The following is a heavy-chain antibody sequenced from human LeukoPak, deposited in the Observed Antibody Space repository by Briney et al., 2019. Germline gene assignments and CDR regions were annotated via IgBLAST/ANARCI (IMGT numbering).Heavy chain of an antibody. D-gene: IGHD3-10*01. CDR1: GFTFISYS. V-gene: IGHV3-23*01. J-gene: IGHJ4*02. CDR3: AKVLRGVVVPYFDY. Sequence: GGSLRLSCAASGFTFISYSMSWVRQAPGKGLEWVSAVSGSGDRTYYADSVKGRFTVSRDTFKNTLFLQLNNLRADDTALYYCAKVLRGVVVPYFDYWGQGTLVTVSS. CDR2: VSGSGDRT.